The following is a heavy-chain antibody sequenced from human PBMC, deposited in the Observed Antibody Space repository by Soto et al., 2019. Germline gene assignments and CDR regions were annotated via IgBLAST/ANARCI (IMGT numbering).Heavy chain of an antibody. CDR1: GYTFTSYY. D-gene: IGHD3-10*01. V-gene: IGHV1-46*01. J-gene: IGHJ6*02. Sequence: GASVKVSCKASGYTFTSYYMHWARQAPGQGLEWMGIINPSGGSTSYAQKFQGRVTMTRDTSTSTVYMELSSLRSEDTAVYYCARGSGSYYPLEYYYYGMDVWGQGTTVTVSS. CDR2: INPSGGST. CDR3: ARGSGSYYPLEYYYYGMDV.